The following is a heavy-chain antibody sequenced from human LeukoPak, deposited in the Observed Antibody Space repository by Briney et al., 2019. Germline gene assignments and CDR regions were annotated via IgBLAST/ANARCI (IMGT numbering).Heavy chain of an antibody. CDR1: GGSISSSSYY. D-gene: IGHD4-17*01. V-gene: IGHV4-39*01. Sequence: SETLSLTCTVSGGSISSSSYYWGWIRQPPGKGLEWIGSIYYSGSTYYNPSLKSRVTISVDTSKSQFSLKLSSVTAADTAVYYCARHVTVTRSLDYWGQGTLVTVSS. J-gene: IGHJ4*02. CDR3: ARHVTVTRSLDY. CDR2: IYYSGST.